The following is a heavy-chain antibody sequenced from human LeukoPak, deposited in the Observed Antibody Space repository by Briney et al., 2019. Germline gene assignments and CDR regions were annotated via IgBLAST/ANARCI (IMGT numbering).Heavy chain of an antibody. CDR3: ARDRTPTYHYDSSGYLNYFDY. J-gene: IGHJ4*02. D-gene: IGHD3-22*01. V-gene: IGHV1-46*01. CDR1: GYTFTSYY. Sequence: GASVKVFCKASGYTFTSYYMHWVRQAPEQGLEWMGIINPSGGSTSYAQKFQGRVTMTRDTSTSTVYMELSSLRSEDTAVYYCARDRTPTYHYDSSGYLNYFDYWSQGTLVTVSS. CDR2: INPSGGST.